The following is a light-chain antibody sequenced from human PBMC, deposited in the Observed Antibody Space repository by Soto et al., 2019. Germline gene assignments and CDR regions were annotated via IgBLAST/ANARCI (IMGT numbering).Light chain of an antibody. J-gene: IGKJ5*01. CDR2: DAS. Sequence: EIVLTPSPATLSLSPGERDTLSCRASQSVSSYLAWYQQKPGQAPRLLIYDASNRATGIPARFSGSGSGTDFTLTISSLEPEDLAVYYCQQRSNWPLITFGQGTRLEIK. V-gene: IGKV3-11*01. CDR1: QSVSSY. CDR3: QQRSNWPLIT.